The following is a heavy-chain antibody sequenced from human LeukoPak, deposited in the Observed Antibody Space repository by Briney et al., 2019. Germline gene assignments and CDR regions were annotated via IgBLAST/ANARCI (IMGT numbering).Heavy chain of an antibody. CDR1: GGSISSHY. D-gene: IGHD2-15*01. CDR3: ARIHRYCSGGACYVLDN. Sequence: SETLSLTCTVSGGSISSHYWSWIRQPPGRGLEWIGYVYYSGSTNYNPSFKSRITISVDTSRDQFSLQLSSVTAADTAVYYCARIHRYCSGGACYVLDNWGQGTLVAVSS. J-gene: IGHJ4*02. CDR2: VYYSGST. V-gene: IGHV4-59*11.